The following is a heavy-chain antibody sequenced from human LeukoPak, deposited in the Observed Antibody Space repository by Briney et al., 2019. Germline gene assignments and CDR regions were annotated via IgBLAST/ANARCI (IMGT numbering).Heavy chain of an antibody. CDR3: ARGTGEGYSYGRYYFDY. V-gene: IGHV1-2*02. D-gene: IGHD5-18*01. CDR1: GYTFTGYY. CDR2: INPNSGGT. J-gene: IGHJ4*02. Sequence: GASVKVSCKASGYTFTGYYMHWVRQAPGQGLEWMGWINPNSGGTNYAQKFQGRVTMTRDTSISTAYMELSRLRFDDTAVYYWARGTGEGYSYGRYYFDYWGQGTLVTVSS.